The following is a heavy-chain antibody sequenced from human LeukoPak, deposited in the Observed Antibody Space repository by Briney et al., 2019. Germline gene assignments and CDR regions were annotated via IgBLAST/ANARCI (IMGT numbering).Heavy chain of an antibody. Sequence: SETLSLTCTASGDSINNYYWNWIRQPPGKGPEWIGYTYYSGSTNYNPSLESRLTISVDTSKTQFSLKLNSVTAADTAVYYCARSLYSYHYFDYWGRGALVTVSS. J-gene: IGHJ4*02. CDR2: TYYSGST. CDR1: GDSINNYY. D-gene: IGHD5-18*01. CDR3: ARSLYSYHYFDY. V-gene: IGHV4-59*08.